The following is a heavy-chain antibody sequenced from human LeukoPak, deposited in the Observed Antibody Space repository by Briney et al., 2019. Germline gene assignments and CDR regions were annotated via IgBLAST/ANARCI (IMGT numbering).Heavy chain of an antibody. CDR3: ARLPIAAAGTCYFDY. V-gene: IGHV4-39*01. D-gene: IGHD6-13*01. CDR2: IYYSGST. CDR1: GGSISGSSYY. J-gene: IGHJ4*02. Sequence: PSETLSLTCTVSGGSISGSSYYWGWIRQPPGKGLEWIGSIYYSGSTYYNPSLKSRVTISVDTSKNQFSLKLSSVTAADTAVYYCARLPIAAAGTCYFDYWGQGTLVTVSS.